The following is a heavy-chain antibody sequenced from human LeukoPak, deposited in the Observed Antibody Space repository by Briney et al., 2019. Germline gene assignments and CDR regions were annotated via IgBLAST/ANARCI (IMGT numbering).Heavy chain of an antibody. Sequence: PGGSLRLSCAASGFTFSSYWMSWVRQAPGKGVEWVADIKQEGSEKYYVDSVKGRFTISRDNAKNSLYLQMNSLRAEDTAVYYCARAYLQWLGIDYWGQGTLVTVSS. CDR3: ARAYLQWLGIDY. CDR1: GFTFSSYW. V-gene: IGHV3-7*01. CDR2: IKQEGSEK. J-gene: IGHJ4*02. D-gene: IGHD6-19*01.